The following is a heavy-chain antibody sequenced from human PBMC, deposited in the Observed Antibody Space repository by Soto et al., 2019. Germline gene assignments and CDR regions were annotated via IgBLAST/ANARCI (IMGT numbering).Heavy chain of an antibody. J-gene: IGHJ4*02. Sequence: QITLKESGPTLVKPTQTLTLTCTFSGFSLSTSGVGVDWIRQPPGKALEWLALIYWDDDKRYSPSLKSRLTITKDTSKNQVVLTMTNMDPVDTATYYCARTYSSSLSSWWDYWGQGTLVTVSS. D-gene: IGHD6-13*01. V-gene: IGHV2-5*02. CDR1: GFSLSTSGVG. CDR3: ARTYSSSLSSWWDY. CDR2: IYWDDDK.